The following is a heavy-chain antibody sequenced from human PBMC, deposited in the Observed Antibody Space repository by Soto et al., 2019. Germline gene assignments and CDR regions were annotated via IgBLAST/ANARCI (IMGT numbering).Heavy chain of an antibody. J-gene: IGHJ6*03. CDR2: IYYSGNT. Sequence: SETLSLTCTVSGGSISSYYWSWIRQPPGKGLEWIGYIYYSGNTNYNPSLKSRVTISVDTSKNQFSLKLSSVTAADTAVYYCARAKMVAAIYYYYYMDVWGKGTTVTVSS. CDR1: GGSISSYY. V-gene: IGHV4-59*01. D-gene: IGHD2-15*01. CDR3: ARAKMVAAIYYYYYMDV.